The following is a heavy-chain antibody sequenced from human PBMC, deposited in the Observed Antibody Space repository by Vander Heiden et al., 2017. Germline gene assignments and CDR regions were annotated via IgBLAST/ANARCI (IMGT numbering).Heavy chain of an antibody. Sequence: QVQLQESGPGLVKPSETLSLTCTVSGCSVSSYYWSWVRQPPGKGLEWIGYIYYSGSTNYNPSLKSRVTISVDTSKNQFSLKLSSVTAADTAVYYCAREYCSGGSCYIDYWGQGTLVTVSS. V-gene: IGHV4-59*02. D-gene: IGHD2-15*01. CDR1: GCSVSSYY. CDR3: AREYCSGGSCYIDY. J-gene: IGHJ4*02. CDR2: IYYSGST.